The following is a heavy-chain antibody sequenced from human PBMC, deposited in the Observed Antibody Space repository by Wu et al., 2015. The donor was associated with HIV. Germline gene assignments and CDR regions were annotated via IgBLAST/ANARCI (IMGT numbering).Heavy chain of an antibody. D-gene: IGHD3-10*01. CDR3: ARIKSGYYYGSGNAFDI. CDR2: INPKSGNT. Sequence: QVQLVQSGAEVKKPGASVKVSCKASGDTFTSYDINWVRQAAGQGLEWMGWINPKSGNTGYAQKFQGRVTMTRNTSISSAYMEVSSLRSDDTAVYYCARIKSGYYYGSGNAFDIWGQGTMVIVSS. CDR1: GDTFTSYD. V-gene: IGHV1-8*02. J-gene: IGHJ3*02.